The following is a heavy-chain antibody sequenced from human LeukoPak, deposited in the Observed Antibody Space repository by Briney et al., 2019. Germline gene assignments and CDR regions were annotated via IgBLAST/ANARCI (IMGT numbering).Heavy chain of an antibody. CDR2: ISSSSSYI. V-gene: IGHV3-21*01. Sequence: PGGSLRLSCAASGFTFSSYSMNWVRQAPGKGLEWVSSISSSSSYIYYADSVKGRFTISRDNAKNSLYLQMNSLRAEDTAVYYCARDRSYGHPFDYWGQGALVTVSS. J-gene: IGHJ4*02. CDR1: GFTFSSYS. CDR3: ARDRSYGHPFDY. D-gene: IGHD5-18*01.